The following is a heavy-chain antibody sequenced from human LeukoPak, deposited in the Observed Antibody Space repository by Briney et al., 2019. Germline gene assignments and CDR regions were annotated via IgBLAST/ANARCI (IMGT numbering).Heavy chain of an antibody. V-gene: IGHV3-21*01. CDR2: ISSSSSYI. CDR3: ARRGGFQWELTRYYFDY. CDR1: GFSFSSYE. J-gene: IGHJ4*02. Sequence: GGSLRLSCAASGFSFSSYEMNWVRQAPGKGLEWVSSISSSSSYIYYADSVKGRFTISRDNAKNSLYLQMNSLRAEDTAVYYCARRGGFQWELTRYYFDYWGQGTLVTVSS. D-gene: IGHD1-26*01.